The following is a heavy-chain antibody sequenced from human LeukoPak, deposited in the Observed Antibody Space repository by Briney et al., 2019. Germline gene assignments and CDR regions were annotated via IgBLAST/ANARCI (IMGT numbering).Heavy chain of an antibody. CDR2: FDPEDGET. Sequence: PGGSLRLSCAASGSTFSSYAVHWVRQAPGKGLEWMGGFDPEDGETIYAQKFQGRVTMTEDTSTDTAYMELSSLRSEDTAVYYCATGLVTAIRWDYWGQGTLVTVSS. CDR1: GSTFSSYA. J-gene: IGHJ4*02. V-gene: IGHV1-24*01. CDR3: ATGLVTAIRWDY. D-gene: IGHD2-21*02.